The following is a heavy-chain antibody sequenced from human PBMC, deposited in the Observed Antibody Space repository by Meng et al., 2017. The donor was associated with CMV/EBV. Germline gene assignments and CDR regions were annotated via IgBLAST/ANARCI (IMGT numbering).Heavy chain of an antibody. J-gene: IGHJ6*02. Sequence: YGPTLVKPTQTLTLTCTFSGFSLSTSGVGVGWIRQPPGKALEWLALIYWNDDKRYSPSLKSRLTITKDTSKNQVVLTMTNMDPVDTATYYCAHSSTYYYYYGMDVWGQGTTVTVSS. V-gene: IGHV2-5*01. CDR1: GFSLSTSGVG. CDR3: AHSSTYYYYYGMDV. CDR2: IYWNDDK.